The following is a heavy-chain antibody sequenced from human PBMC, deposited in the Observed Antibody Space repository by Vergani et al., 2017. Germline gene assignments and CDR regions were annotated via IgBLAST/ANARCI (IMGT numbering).Heavy chain of an antibody. Sequence: QVQLVQSGAEVKKPGASVKVSCKASGYTFTSYDINWVRQATGQGLEWMGWMNPNSGNTGYAQKFQGRVTMTEDTSTDTAYMELSSLRSEDTAVYYCASPQVGYSSGWYFDYWGQGTLVTVSS. V-gene: IGHV1-8*01. D-gene: IGHD6-19*01. CDR1: GYTFTSYD. CDR2: MNPNSGNT. CDR3: ASPQVGYSSGWYFDY. J-gene: IGHJ4*02.